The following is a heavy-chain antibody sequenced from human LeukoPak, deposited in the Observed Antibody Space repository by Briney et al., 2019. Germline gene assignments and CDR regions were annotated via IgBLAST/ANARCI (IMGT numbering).Heavy chain of an antibody. D-gene: IGHD5-18*01. Sequence: PSETLSLTCTVSGVSISTYYWSWIRQPPGKGLEWIGYIYYSGNTNYNPSLKSRVTISIDTSKNQFSLRLNSVTAADTAVYYCESYRGYSYGYYFNYWGQGTLVTVSS. J-gene: IGHJ4*02. CDR3: ESYRGYSYGYYFNY. CDR1: GVSISTYY. V-gene: IGHV4-59*01. CDR2: IYYSGNT.